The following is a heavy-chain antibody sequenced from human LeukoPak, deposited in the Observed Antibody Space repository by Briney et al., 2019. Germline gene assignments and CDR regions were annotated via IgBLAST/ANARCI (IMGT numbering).Heavy chain of an antibody. CDR1: GFTFSSFA. J-gene: IGHJ5*02. V-gene: IGHV3-30*04. D-gene: IGHD3-10*01. CDR3: ARSRVWFGELLYSDWFDP. CDR2: VSYDGSNK. Sequence: GRSLRLSCAASGFTFSSFAMHWVRQAPGKGLEWVAVVSYDGSNKYYADSVKGRFTISRDNSKNTLYLQMNSLRAEDTAVYYCARSRVWFGELLYSDWFDPWGQGTLVTVSS.